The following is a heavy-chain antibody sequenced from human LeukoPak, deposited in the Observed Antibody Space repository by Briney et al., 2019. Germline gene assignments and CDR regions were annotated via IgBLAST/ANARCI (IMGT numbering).Heavy chain of an antibody. J-gene: IGHJ4*02. V-gene: IGHV3-9*01. Sequence: GGSLRLSCAASGFTFDDYAMHWVRQAPGKGLEWVSGLSWNGATVGYADSVKGRFTISRDNTKNSLYLQMSSLKTEDTALYYCARDNRATDYDFWSGYYSYPDYWGQGTLVTVSS. CDR3: ARDNRATDYDFWSGYYSYPDY. CDR2: LSWNGATV. D-gene: IGHD3-3*01. CDR1: GFTFDDYA.